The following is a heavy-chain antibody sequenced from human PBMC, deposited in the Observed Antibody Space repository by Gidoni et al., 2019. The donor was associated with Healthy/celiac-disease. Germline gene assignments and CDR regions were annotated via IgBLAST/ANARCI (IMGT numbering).Heavy chain of an antibody. J-gene: IGHJ6*02. D-gene: IGHD5-12*01. CDR2: ISSSSSYI. CDR1: GFTFSSYS. CDR3: ARDGMGRWLQPTWIRRNYYYYGMDV. V-gene: IGHV3-21*01. Sequence: EVQLVESGGGLVKPGGSLRLSCAASGFTFSSYSMNWVRQAPGKGLEWVSSISSSSSYIYYADSVKGRFTISRDNAKNSLYLQMNSLRAEDTAVYYCARDGMGRWLQPTWIRRNYYYYGMDVWGQGTTVTVSS.